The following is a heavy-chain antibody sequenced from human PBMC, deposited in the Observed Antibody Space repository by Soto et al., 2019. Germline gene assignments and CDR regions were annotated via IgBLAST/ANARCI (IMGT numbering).Heavy chain of an antibody. CDR2: IYPGDSDT. J-gene: IGHJ5*02. CDR3: ARKVGATAFDP. CDR1: GYSFTSYW. V-gene: IGHV5-51*01. D-gene: IGHD1-26*01. Sequence: PGGSLKIYCQCSGYSFTSYWICWERHLPGKGLEWMGIIYPGDSDTRYSPSFQGQVTISADKSISTAYLQWSSLKASDTAMYYCARKVGATAFDPWGQGTLVTVSS.